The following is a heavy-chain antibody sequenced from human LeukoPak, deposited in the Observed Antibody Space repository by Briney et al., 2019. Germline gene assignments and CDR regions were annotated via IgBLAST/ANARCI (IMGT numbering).Heavy chain of an antibody. Sequence: SETLSLTCTVSGGSISDYYWSWIRQPPGKGLEWIGWIFGSGSSNYNPSLKSRLTISVDTSKNQFSLKLSSVTAADTAVYYCARGLGYSYGYYFDYWGQGTLVTVSS. V-gene: IGHV4-4*09. J-gene: IGHJ4*01. D-gene: IGHD5-18*01. CDR1: GGSISDYY. CDR3: ARGLGYSYGYYFDY. CDR2: IFGSGSS.